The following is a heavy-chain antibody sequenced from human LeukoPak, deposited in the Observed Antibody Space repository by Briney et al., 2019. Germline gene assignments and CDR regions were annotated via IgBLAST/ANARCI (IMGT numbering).Heavy chain of an antibody. CDR2: INPNSGGT. J-gene: IGHJ4*02. D-gene: IGHD3-10*01. CDR3: ARDGLGGSGEWYYFDY. V-gene: IGHV1-2*02. CDR1: GYTFTGYY. Sequence: ASVKVSCKASGYTFTGYYMHWVRQAPGQGLEWMGWINPNSGGTNYAQKFQGRVTMTRDTSISTAYMELSRLRSDDTAVYYCARDGLGGSGEWYYFDYWGQGTLVTVSS.